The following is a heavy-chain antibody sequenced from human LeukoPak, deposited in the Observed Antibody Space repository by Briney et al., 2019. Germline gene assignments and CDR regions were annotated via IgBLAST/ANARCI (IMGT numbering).Heavy chain of an antibody. CDR1: GYTLTELS. D-gene: IGHD3-10*01. CDR2: FDPEDGEA. Sequence: ASVKVSCKVSGYTLTELSMHWVRQAPGKGLEWMGGFDPEDGEAIYAQKFQGRVTMTEDTSTDTAYMELSSLRSEDTAVYYCATVTSRSYFSVFFDYWGQGTLVTVSS. CDR3: ATVTSRSYFSVFFDY. J-gene: IGHJ4*02. V-gene: IGHV1-24*01.